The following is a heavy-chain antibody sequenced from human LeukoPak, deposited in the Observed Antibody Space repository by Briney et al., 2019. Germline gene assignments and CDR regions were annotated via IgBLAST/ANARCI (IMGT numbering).Heavy chain of an antibody. CDR2: VSYDGNNK. D-gene: IGHD3-9*01. Sequence: GGSLRLSCAASGFTFSSYGMHWVRQAPGKGLEWVAIVSYDGNNKYYVDSVKGRFTISRDNSKNTLYLQMYSLRTEDTAVYYCARERSDWSFDYWGQGTLVTVSS. J-gene: IGHJ4*02. CDR1: GFTFSSYG. CDR3: ARERSDWSFDY. V-gene: IGHV3-30*03.